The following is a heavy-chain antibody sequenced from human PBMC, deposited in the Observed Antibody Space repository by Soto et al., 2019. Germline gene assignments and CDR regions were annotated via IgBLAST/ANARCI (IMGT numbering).Heavy chain of an antibody. CDR1: GYTLTRYD. V-gene: IGHV1-8*01. Sequence: VASVKVSCKACGYTLTRYDINWVRQATAHGLEWMGWMNPNRGNSGYAQKFQGRVTMTRNTSISTAYMELSSLRSEDTAVYYCARFVLGYCSSTSCSIRLEYYGMDVWGQGTMVTVSS. D-gene: IGHD2-2*01. J-gene: IGHJ6*02. CDR2: MNPNRGNS. CDR3: ARFVLGYCSSTSCSIRLEYYGMDV.